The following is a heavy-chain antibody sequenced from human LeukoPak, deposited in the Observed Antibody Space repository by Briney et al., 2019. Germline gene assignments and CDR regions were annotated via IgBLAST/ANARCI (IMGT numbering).Heavy chain of an antibody. CDR1: GFTFTSYA. Sequence: GGSLRLSCAASGFTFTSYAMTWVRQAPGKGLEWVSDISGSGGTTYYADSVKGRFTISRDNSKNTLYLQMNSLRAEDTAVYYCAKESFYDSGGYYIEYFQHWGQGTLVTVSS. CDR2: ISGSGGTT. J-gene: IGHJ1*01. D-gene: IGHD3-22*01. V-gene: IGHV3-23*01. CDR3: AKESFYDSGGYYIEYFQH.